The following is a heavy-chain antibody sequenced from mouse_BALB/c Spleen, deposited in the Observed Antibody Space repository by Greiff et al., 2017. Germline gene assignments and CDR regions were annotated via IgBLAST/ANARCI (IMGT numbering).Heavy chain of an antibody. Sequence: QVQLKESGPGLVQPSQSLSITCTVSGFSLTSYGVHWVRQSPGKGLEWLGVIWSGGSTDYNAAFISRLSISKDNSKSQVFFKMNSLQANDTAIYYCARTSDGYYRAWFAYWGQGTLVTVSA. J-gene: IGHJ3*01. V-gene: IGHV2-2*02. CDR2: IWSGGST. CDR3: ARTSDGYYRAWFAY. CDR1: GFSLTSYG. D-gene: IGHD2-3*01.